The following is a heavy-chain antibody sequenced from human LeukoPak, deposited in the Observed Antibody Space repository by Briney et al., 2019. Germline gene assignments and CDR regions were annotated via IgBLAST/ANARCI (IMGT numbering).Heavy chain of an antibody. Sequence: GGSVRLSCAASTSTGLVWMDWVRKAPGKGLVWVARIKSDGTSANYADSVRGRFTISRDDAKNTLYLLMNSLGDEDTAVYYCGILPPGYWGQGTQVTVS. J-gene: IGHJ4*02. CDR1: TSTGLVW. V-gene: IGHV3-74*01. CDR3: GILPPGY. CDR2: IKSDGTSA. D-gene: IGHD2-8*02.